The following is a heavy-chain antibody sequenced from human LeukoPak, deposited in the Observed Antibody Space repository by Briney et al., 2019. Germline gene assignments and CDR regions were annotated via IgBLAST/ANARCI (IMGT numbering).Heavy chain of an antibody. D-gene: IGHD3-22*01. V-gene: IGHV3-53*01. CDR3: ARDSHYDSSGYYDY. J-gene: IGHJ4*02. CDR2: IYSGGST. Sequence: GGSLRLSCAASGFTVSSNYMSWVRQAPGKGLEWVSVIYSGGSTYYADSVKGRFTISRDNSKNTLYLQMSSLRAEDTAVYYCARDSHYDSSGYYDYWGQGTLVTVSS. CDR1: GFTVSSNY.